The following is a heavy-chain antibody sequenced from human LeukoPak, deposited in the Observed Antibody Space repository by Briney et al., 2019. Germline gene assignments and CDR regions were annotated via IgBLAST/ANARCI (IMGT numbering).Heavy chain of an antibody. CDR1: GGSISSSNYY. D-gene: IGHD3-16*01. V-gene: IGHV4-61*05. CDR3: ARASVLLSADY. CDR2: IYNSGGT. J-gene: IGHJ4*02. Sequence: SETLSLTCAVYGGSISSSNYYWGWIRQSPGKGLEWIGYIYNSGGTKYNPSLKSRLTISVDTSKNQFSLNLSSVTAADTAVHYCARASVLLSADYWGQGTLVTVSS.